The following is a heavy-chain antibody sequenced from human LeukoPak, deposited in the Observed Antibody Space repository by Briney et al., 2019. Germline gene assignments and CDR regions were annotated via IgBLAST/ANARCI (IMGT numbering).Heavy chain of an antibody. D-gene: IGHD6-19*01. J-gene: IGHJ4*02. V-gene: IGHV3-23*01. CDR2: ISGSGGST. CDR1: GFTFSSHA. Sequence: QPGGSLRLSCAASGFTFSSHAMSWVRQAPGKGLEWVSVISGSGGSTYYADSVKGRFTISRDNSKNTLYLQMNSLRAEDTAVYYCAKGAYSSGWTFDYWSQGTLVTVSS. CDR3: AKGAYSSGWTFDY.